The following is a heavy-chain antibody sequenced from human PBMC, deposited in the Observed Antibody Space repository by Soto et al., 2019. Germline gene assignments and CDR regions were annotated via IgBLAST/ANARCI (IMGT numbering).Heavy chain of an antibody. Sequence: SXTLSLTCTVSGGSISSGGYYWSWIRQHPGKGLEWIGYIYYSGSTYYNPSLKSRVTISVDTSKNQFSLKLSSVTAADTAVYYCARDRSASSSWTLYYYYGMDVWGQGTTVTVSS. CDR1: GGSISSGGYY. V-gene: IGHV4-31*03. J-gene: IGHJ6*02. CDR2: IYYSGST. CDR3: ARDRSASSSWTLYYYYGMDV. D-gene: IGHD6-13*01.